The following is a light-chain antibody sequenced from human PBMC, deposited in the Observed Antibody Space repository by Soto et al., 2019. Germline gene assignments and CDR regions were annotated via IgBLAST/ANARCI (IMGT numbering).Light chain of an antibody. Sequence: SALTQPGSVSGSPGLSITISCTGTSSDVGGYNYVSWHQQHPGNAPRLMIYEVNNRPSGVPNRFSGSKSGNTASLTISGLRAEDEADYYCSSYTTRSTFYVFGTGTKVTVL. V-gene: IGLV2-14*01. CDR1: SSDVGGYNY. CDR3: SSYTTRSTFYV. J-gene: IGLJ1*01. CDR2: EVN.